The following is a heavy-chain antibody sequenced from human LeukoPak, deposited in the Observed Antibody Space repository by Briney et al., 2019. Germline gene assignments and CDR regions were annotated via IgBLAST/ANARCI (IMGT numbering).Heavy chain of an antibody. J-gene: IGHJ1*01. CDR2: INHSGST. V-gene: IGHV4-34*01. Sequence: SETLSLTCAVYGGSFSGYYWSWIRQPPGKGLEWIGEINHSGSTNYNPSLKSRVTISVDTSKNQFSLKLSSVPAADTAVYYCARGPVRYCSSTSCYNRKTYVYFQHWGQGTLVTVSS. CDR3: ARGPVRYCSSTSCYNRKTYVYFQH. CDR1: GGSFSGYY. D-gene: IGHD2-2*02.